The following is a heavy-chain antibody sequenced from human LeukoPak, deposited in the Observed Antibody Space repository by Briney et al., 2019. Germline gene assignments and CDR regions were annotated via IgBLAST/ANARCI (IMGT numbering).Heavy chain of an antibody. CDR2: IKSKTDGGTT. D-gene: IGHD1-26*01. J-gene: IGHJ1*01. CDR1: GFTFNNAW. Sequence: PGGSLRLSCAASGFTFNNAWMTWVRQAPGKGLEWVGRIKSKTDGGTTDYAAPVKGRFTISRDDSKNTVYLQMNSLKNEDTAVYYCSKTSGRWDWGQGTLVTVSS. V-gene: IGHV3-15*01. CDR3: SKTSGRWD.